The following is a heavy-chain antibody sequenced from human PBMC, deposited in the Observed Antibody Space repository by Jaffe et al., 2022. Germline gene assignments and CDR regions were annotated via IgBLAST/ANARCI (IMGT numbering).Heavy chain of an antibody. CDR1: GGSISSYY. CDR3: ARDEPYYPGLLFGI. D-gene: IGHD3-22*01. V-gene: IGHV4-59*01. CDR2: IYYSGST. Sequence: QVQLQESGPGLVKPSETLSLTCTVSGGSISSYYWSWIRQPPGKGLEWIGYIYYSGSTNYNPSLKSRVTISVDTSKNQFSLKLSSVTAADTAVYYCARDEPYYPGLLFGIWGQGTMVTVSS. J-gene: IGHJ3*02.